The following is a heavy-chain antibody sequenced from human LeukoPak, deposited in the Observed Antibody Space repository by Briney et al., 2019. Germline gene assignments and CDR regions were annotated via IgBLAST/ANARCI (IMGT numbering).Heavy chain of an antibody. CDR1: GGSFSGYY. J-gene: IGHJ5*02. CDR3: AGGRSGQLLINNWFDP. D-gene: IGHD6-6*01. CDR2: INHSGST. Sequence: SETLSLTCAVYGGSFSGYYWSWIRQPPGKGLELIGEINHSGSTNYNPSLKSRVTISVDTSKNQFSLKLSSVTAADTAVYYCAGGRSGQLLINNWFDPWGQGTLVTVSS. V-gene: IGHV4-34*01.